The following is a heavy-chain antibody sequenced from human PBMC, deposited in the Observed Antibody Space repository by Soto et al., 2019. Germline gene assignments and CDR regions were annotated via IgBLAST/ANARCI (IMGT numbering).Heavy chain of an antibody. CDR3: ARARGGYYDY. Sequence: SETLSLTCTVSGGSISPYYWSWIRQPPGKGLEWVGYIYYGGSTSYNPSLKSRVTISLETSKSQFSLKLSSVTAADTAVYYCARARGGYYDYWGQGTLVTVSS. J-gene: IGHJ4*02. D-gene: IGHD3-22*01. V-gene: IGHV4-59*01. CDR2: IYYGGST. CDR1: GGSISPYY.